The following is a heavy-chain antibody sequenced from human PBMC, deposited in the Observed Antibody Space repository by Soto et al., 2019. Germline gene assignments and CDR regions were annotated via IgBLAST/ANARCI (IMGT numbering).Heavy chain of an antibody. CDR2: IIPIFGTA. CDR1: GYTFTSYG. V-gene: IGHV1-69*13. Sequence: GASVKVSCKASGYTFTSYGISWVRQAPGQGLEWMGGIIPIFGTANYAQKFQGRVTITADESTSTAYMELSSLRSEDTAVYYCARDHGYGGNSGSFDIWGQGTMVTVSS. J-gene: IGHJ3*02. D-gene: IGHD4-17*01. CDR3: ARDHGYGGNSGSFDI.